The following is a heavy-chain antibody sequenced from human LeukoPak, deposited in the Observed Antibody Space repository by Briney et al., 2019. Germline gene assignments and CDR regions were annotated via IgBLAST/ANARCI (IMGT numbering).Heavy chain of an antibody. V-gene: IGHV1-8*01. J-gene: IGHJ3*02. CDR1: GYTFTSYD. Sequence: ASVKVSCKASGYTFTSYDINWVRQATVQGLEWMGWMNPNSGNTGYAQKFQGRVTMTRNTSISTAYMELSSLRSEDTAVYYCAGTSYGGEDDAFDIWGQGTMVTVSS. CDR2: MNPNSGNT. CDR3: AGTSYGGEDDAFDI. D-gene: IGHD4-23*01.